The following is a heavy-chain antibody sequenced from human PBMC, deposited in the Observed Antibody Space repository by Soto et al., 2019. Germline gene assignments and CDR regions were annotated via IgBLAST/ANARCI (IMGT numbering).Heavy chain of an antibody. J-gene: IGHJ6*02. CDR2: ISCYNGKT. Sequence: ASVKGSCKTCGDSFAGYGISWVRQAPGQGLEWMGWISCYNGKTKYAQKVQGRVTMTTDTSTSTAYMEVRSLRSDDTAIYYCARDAPPPELRFLEWHNYDYNGMDVWGQGNTVTVSS. CDR3: ARDAPPPELRFLEWHNYDYNGMDV. D-gene: IGHD3-3*01. CDR1: GDSFAGYG. V-gene: IGHV1-18*01.